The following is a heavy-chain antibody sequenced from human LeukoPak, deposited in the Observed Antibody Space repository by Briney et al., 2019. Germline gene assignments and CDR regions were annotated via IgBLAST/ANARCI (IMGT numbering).Heavy chain of an antibody. D-gene: IGHD3-10*02. J-gene: IGHJ5*02. V-gene: IGHV3-30*18. CDR2: ISYDGSNK. CDR1: GFTFSSYG. Sequence: GGSLRLSCAASGFTFSSYGMHWVRQAPGKGLEWVAVISYDGSNKYNADSVKGRFTISRDNSKNTLYLQMNSLRAEDTAVYYCAKDRGLRITMFGFTPWGQGSLVTVSS. CDR3: AKDRGLRITMFGFTP.